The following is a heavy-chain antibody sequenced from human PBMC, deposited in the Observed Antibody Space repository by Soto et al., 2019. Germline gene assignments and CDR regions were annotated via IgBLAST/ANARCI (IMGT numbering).Heavy chain of an antibody. CDR2: ISYNGSNK. CDR3: ARGPPLIITSSDHPPGYWFDP. Sequence: QVQLVESGGGVVQPGRSLRLSCAASGFTFSSYAMHWVRQASGKGLEWVAVISYNGSNKYYADSVKGRFTISRDNSKNTLYLQMNSLRAEDTAVYYCARGPPLIITSSDHPPGYWFDPWGQGTLVTVSS. CDR1: GFTFSSYA. V-gene: IGHV3-30-3*01. D-gene: IGHD6-25*01. J-gene: IGHJ5*02.